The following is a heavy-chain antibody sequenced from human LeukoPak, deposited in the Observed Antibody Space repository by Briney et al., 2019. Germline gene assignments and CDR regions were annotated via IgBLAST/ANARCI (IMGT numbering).Heavy chain of an antibody. CDR2: ISGSGGST. CDR1: GFTFSSYA. J-gene: IGHJ5*02. D-gene: IGHD3-10*01. CDR3: AKDLDYYGSRDWFDP. Sequence: GGSLRLSCAASGFTFSSYAMRWVRQAPGKGLEWVSAISGSGGSTYYADSVKGRFTNSRDNSKNTLYMQMNSLRAEDTAVYYCAKDLDYYGSRDWFDPWGQGTLVTVSS. V-gene: IGHV3-23*01.